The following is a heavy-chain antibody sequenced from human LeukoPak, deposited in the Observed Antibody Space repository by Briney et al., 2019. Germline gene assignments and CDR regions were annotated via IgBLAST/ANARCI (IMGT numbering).Heavy chain of an antibody. Sequence: GGSLRLSCAASGFTFSSYGMHWVRQAPGKGLEWVAVIWYDGSNKYYADSVKGRFTISRDNSKNTLYLQMNSLRAEDTTVYYCAKDIGWLVRGRGLDFDYWGQGTLVTVSS. CDR1: GFTFSSYG. J-gene: IGHJ4*02. CDR3: AKDIGWLVRGRGLDFDY. D-gene: IGHD6-19*01. CDR2: IWYDGSNK. V-gene: IGHV3-33*06.